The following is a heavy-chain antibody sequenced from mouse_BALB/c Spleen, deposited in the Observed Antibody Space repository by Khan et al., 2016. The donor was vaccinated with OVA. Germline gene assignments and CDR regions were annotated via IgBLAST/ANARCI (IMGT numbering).Heavy chain of an antibody. V-gene: IGHV2-2*02. D-gene: IGHD2-4*01. Sequence: QMQLEESGPGLVQPSQSLSITCPVSGFSLTTYGVHWVRQSPGKGLEWLGVIWSGGTTDYSAAFISRLSITKDNSKSQVFIKMNSLQANDTAIYYCARNDEYDEGLAYWGQGTLVTVSA. CDR3: ARNDEYDEGLAY. CDR1: GFSLTTYG. CDR2: IWSGGTT. J-gene: IGHJ3*01.